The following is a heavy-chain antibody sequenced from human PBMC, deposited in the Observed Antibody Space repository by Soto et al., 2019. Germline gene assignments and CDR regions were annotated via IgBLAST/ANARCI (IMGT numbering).Heavy chain of an antibody. CDR3: TSYSYSAMLVVRFDF. V-gene: IGHV3-15*07. J-gene: IGHJ4*01. CDR2: IKSKTNGGTT. CDR1: GFTFSNAW. Sequence: GGYLRLSCAASGFTFSNAWINWVRQAPGKGQEWVGRIKSKTNGGTTDYAAPVKGRFAISRDDSNNMVYLQMNSLKIEDTAVYYCTSYSYSAMLVVRFDFWGHGTLVIGSS. D-gene: IGHD3-22*01.